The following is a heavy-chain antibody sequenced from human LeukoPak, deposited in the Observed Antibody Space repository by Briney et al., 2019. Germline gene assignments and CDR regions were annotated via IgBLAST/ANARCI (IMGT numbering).Heavy chain of an antibody. CDR2: ISGSGDST. V-gene: IGHV3-23*01. D-gene: IGHD5-12*01. CDR3: AKESGYDVDFDY. CDR1: GFTFTSHA. Sequence: GGSLRLSCAASGFTFTSHAMSWVRQAPGKGLEWVPIISGSGDSTYYADSVKGRFTISRDNSKNTLYLQMNSLRADDTAVYYCAKESGYDVDFDYWGQGTLVTVSS. J-gene: IGHJ4*02.